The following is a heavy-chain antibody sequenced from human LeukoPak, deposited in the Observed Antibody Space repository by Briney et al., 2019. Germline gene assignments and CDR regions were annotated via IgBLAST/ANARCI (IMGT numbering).Heavy chain of an antibody. D-gene: IGHD1-1*01. J-gene: IGHJ4*02. CDR2: ISSSSGRT. V-gene: IGHV3-23*01. CDR1: GFTVSTNY. Sequence: GSLRLSCTVSGFTVSTNYVTWVRQAPGKGLEWVSAISSSSGRTYYADSVKGRFAISRDNSKNTLNLQMNSLRAEDTALYYCAKESLYNSPRNYYFDYWGRGALVTVSS. CDR3: AKESLYNSPRNYYFDY.